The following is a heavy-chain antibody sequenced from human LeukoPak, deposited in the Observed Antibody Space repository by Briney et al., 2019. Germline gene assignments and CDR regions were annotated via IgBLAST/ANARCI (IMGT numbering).Heavy chain of an antibody. D-gene: IGHD5-24*01. Sequence: PGGSLRLSCAASGFTFSSYAMSWVRQAPGEGLEWVSAISADSGAIYYADSVKGRFIISRDNSKSTLYLQMNSLRAEDTAVYYCVNLVEMPTVGCDYWGQGTLVTVSS. J-gene: IGHJ4*02. CDR1: GFTFSSYA. CDR3: VNLVEMPTVGCDY. CDR2: ISADSGAI. V-gene: IGHV3-23*01.